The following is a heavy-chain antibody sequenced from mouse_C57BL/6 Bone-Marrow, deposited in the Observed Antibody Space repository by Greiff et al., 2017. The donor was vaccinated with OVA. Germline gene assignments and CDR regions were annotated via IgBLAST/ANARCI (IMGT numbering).Heavy chain of an antibody. D-gene: IGHD1-1*01. CDR3: TRGPTVVATDYAMDY. J-gene: IGHJ4*01. Sequence: DVKLQESGEGLVKPGGSLKLSCAASGFTFSSYAMSWVRQTPEKRLEWVAYISSGGDYIYYADTVKGRFTISRDNARNTLYLQMSSLKSEDTAMYYCTRGPTVVATDYAMDYWGQGTSVTVSS. V-gene: IGHV5-9-1*02. CDR2: ISSGGDYI. CDR1: GFTFSSYA.